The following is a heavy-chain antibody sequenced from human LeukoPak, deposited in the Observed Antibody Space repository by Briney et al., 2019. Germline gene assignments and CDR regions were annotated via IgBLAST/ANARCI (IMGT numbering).Heavy chain of an antibody. CDR3: ATSTGGINYYYCMDV. J-gene: IGHJ6*02. CDR1: GGSISSYY. D-gene: IGHD3-16*01. CDR2: IYYSGST. Sequence: KPSETLSLTCTVSGGSISSYYWSWIRQPPGKGLEWIGYIYYSGSTNYNPSLKSRVTISVDTSKNQFSLKLSSVTAADTAVYYCATSTGGINYYYCMDVWSQGTTVTVSS. V-gene: IGHV4-59*01.